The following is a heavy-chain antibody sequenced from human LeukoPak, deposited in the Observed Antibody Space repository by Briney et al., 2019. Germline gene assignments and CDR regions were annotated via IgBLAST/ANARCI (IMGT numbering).Heavy chain of an antibody. D-gene: IGHD4-11*01. CDR3: ARDAQRGFDYSNSLKY. V-gene: IGHV3-7*01. CDR1: GFTFSTYW. Sequence: PEGSLRLSCAASGFTFSTYWMAWVRQAPGKGLEWVANIKQDDSSKDYVDSVRGRFTISRDNSQNTVFLEMDSLRAEDTAMYYCARDAQRGFDYSNSLKYWGHGTLVTVSS. CDR2: IKQDDSSK. J-gene: IGHJ4*01.